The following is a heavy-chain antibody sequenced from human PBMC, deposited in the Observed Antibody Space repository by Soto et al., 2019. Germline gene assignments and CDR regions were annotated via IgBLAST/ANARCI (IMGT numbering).Heavy chain of an antibody. CDR2: ISSSSSYI. D-gene: IGHD6-13*01. CDR3: ARVASFSVAAAAPYYFDY. CDR1: GFTFSSYS. V-gene: IGHV3-21*01. Sequence: PGGSLRLSCAASGFTFSSYSMNWVRQAPGKGLEWVSSISSSSSYIYYADSVKGRFTISRDNAKNSLYLQMNSLRAEDTAVYYCARVASFSVAAAAPYYFDYWGQGTLVTVSS. J-gene: IGHJ4*02.